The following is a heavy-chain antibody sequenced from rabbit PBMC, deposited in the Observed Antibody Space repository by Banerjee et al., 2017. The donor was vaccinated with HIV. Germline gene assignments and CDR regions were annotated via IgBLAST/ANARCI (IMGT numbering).Heavy chain of an antibody. D-gene: IGHD1-1*01. CDR3: ARDLTSVVGWNFNL. V-gene: IGHV1S40*01. J-gene: IGHJ4*01. Sequence: QSLEESGGDLVKPGASLTLTCTASGFSFSSGYCIGWVHQAPGKGLEWIGCINAITGKAVYASWAKGRFTFSKTSSTTVTLQMTSLTAADTATYFCARDLTSVVGWNFNLWGPGTLVTVS. CDR1: GFSFSSGYC. CDR2: INAITGKA.